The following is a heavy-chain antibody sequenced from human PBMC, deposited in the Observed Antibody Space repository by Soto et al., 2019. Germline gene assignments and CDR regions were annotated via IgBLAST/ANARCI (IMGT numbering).Heavy chain of an antibody. V-gene: IGHV1-2*04. CDR1: GYTFTGYY. D-gene: IGHD2-15*01. J-gene: IGHJ6*03. CDR3: ARGDTVVVVVARSRGYYYYYIDV. CDR2: INPNSGGT. Sequence: ASVKVSWKASGYTFTGYYMHWVRQAPGQGLEWMGWINPNSGGTNYAQKFQGWVTMTRDTSISTAYMELSRLRSDDTAVYYCARGDTVVVVVARSRGYYYYYIDVRAKRTTVTVSS.